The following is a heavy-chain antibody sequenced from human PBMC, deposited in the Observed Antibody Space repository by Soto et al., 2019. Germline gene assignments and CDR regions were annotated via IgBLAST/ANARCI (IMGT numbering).Heavy chain of an antibody. CDR2: IYYSGST. CDR3: ARDRNPVTTYPYYYYIDV. J-gene: IGHJ6*03. D-gene: IGHD4-4*01. CDR1: GGSISSGGYY. Sequence: QVQLQESGPGLVKPSQTLSLTCTVSGGSISSGGYYWRWIRQHPGKGLEWIGYIYYSGSTYYNPSLKSRVTISVDTSKNQFSLKLSSVTAADTAVYYCARDRNPVTTYPYYYYIDVWGKGTTVTVSS. V-gene: IGHV4-31*03.